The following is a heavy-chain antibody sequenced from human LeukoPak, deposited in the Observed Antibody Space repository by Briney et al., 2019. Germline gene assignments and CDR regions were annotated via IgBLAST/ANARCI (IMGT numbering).Heavy chain of an antibody. Sequence: PGGSLRLSCAASGFTFSSYGMHWVRQAPGKGLEWVAVIWYDGSNKYYADSVKGRFTTSRDNSKNTLYLQMNSLRAEDTAVYYCARIMTYYYDSSGYSGDYYYYGMDVWGQGTTVTVSS. CDR3: ARIMTYYYDSSGYSGDYYYYGMDV. J-gene: IGHJ6*02. D-gene: IGHD3-22*01. CDR2: IWYDGSNK. CDR1: GFTFSSYG. V-gene: IGHV3-33*01.